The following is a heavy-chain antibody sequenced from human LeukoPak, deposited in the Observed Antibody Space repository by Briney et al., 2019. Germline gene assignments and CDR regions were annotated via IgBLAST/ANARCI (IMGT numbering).Heavy chain of an antibody. CDR1: GFTFSSYS. CDR2: ISSSSSYI. J-gene: IGHJ4*02. V-gene: IGHV3-21*01. Sequence: PGGSLRLSCAASGFTFSSYSMNWVRQAPGKGLEWVSSISSSSSYIYYADSVKGRFTISRDNAKNSLYLQMNSLRAEDTAVYYCAKASRTTAARYTPDYWGQGTLVTVSS. CDR3: AKASRTTAARYTPDY. D-gene: IGHD6-13*01.